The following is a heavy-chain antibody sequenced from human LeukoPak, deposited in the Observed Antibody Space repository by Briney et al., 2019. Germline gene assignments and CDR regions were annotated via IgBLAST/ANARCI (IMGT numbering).Heavy chain of an antibody. Sequence: GGSLRLSCAASGFTFSSYSMNWVRQAPGKGLEWVSYISVGSSTIYYADSVKGRFTISRDNAKNSLYLQMNSLRAEDTAVYYCAREFPYSSSSDFDYWGQGTLVTVSS. CDR2: ISVGSSTI. CDR3: AREFPYSSSSDFDY. CDR1: GFTFSSYS. J-gene: IGHJ4*02. D-gene: IGHD6-6*01. V-gene: IGHV3-48*01.